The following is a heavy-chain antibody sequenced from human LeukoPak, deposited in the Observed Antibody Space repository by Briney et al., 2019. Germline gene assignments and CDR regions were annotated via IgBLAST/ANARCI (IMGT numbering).Heavy chain of an antibody. V-gene: IGHV1-18*04. CDR1: GYTFTGYY. CDR2: ISAYNGNT. J-gene: IGHJ4*02. Sequence: ASVKVSCKASGYTFTGYYMHWVRQAPGQGLEWMGWISAYNGNTNYAQKLQGRVTMTTDTSTSTAYMELRSLRSDDTAVYYCARLRMIDYYGSGSYPDYWGQGTLVTVSS. CDR3: ARLRMIDYYGSGSYPDY. D-gene: IGHD3-10*01.